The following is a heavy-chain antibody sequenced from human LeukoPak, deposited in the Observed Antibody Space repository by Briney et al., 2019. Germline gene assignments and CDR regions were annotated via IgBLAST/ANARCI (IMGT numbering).Heavy chain of an antibody. CDR3: AREDRYSSSWYVLGPFDP. CDR2: ISSSGSTI. J-gene: IGHJ5*02. V-gene: IGHV3-11*04. CDR1: GFTFSDYY. Sequence: GGSLRLSCAASGFTFSDYYMSWIRQAPGKGLEWVSYISSSGSTIYYADSVKGRFTISRDNAKNSLYLQMNSLRAEDTAVYYCAREDRYSSSWYVLGPFDPWGQGTLVTVSS. D-gene: IGHD6-13*01.